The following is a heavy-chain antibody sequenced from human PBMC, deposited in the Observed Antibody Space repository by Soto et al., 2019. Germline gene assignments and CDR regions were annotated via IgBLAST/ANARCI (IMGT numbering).Heavy chain of an antibody. CDR1: GGTFSTYT. D-gene: IGHD3-22*01. CDR3: AGDPDSHYNDSHAYSYP. V-gene: IGHV1-69*08. CDR2: IIPIIGLI. Sequence: QVQLVQSGAEVKKPGSSVKVSCKASGGTFSTYTITWVRQAPGQGLEWMGRIIPIIGLINYAQKFQGRVTISADKFTGTSDTELPRLRSDDTAVYYCAGDPDSHYNDSHAYSYPWGQGTLVTVSS. J-gene: IGHJ5*02.